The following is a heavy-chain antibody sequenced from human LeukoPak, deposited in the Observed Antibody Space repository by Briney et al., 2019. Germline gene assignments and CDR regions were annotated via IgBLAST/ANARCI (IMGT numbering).Heavy chain of an antibody. CDR2: ISSSGSTI. Sequence: GGSLRLSCAASGFTFSDYYMSWIRQAPGKGLEGVSYISSSGSTIYYADSVKGRFTTTRHNPKTSLYLKMTSLRAEDTAVYYCARDGYSYGSYYFDYWGQGTLVTVSS. V-gene: IGHV3-11*01. CDR1: GFTFSDYY. CDR3: ARDGYSYGSYYFDY. D-gene: IGHD5-18*01. J-gene: IGHJ4*02.